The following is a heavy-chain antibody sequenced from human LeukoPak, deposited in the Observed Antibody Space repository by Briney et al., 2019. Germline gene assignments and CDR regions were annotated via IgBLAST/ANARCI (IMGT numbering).Heavy chain of an antibody. V-gene: IGHV1-69*05. Sequence: SVKVSCKASGGTFSSYAISWVRQAPGQGLEWMGGIIPIFGTENYAQKFQGRVTITTDESTSTAYMELSSLRSEDTAVYYCARDGGYCSSTSCYSWFDPWGQGTLVTVSS. CDR2: IIPIFGTE. D-gene: IGHD2-2*01. J-gene: IGHJ5*02. CDR1: GGTFSSYA. CDR3: ARDGGYCSSTSCYSWFDP.